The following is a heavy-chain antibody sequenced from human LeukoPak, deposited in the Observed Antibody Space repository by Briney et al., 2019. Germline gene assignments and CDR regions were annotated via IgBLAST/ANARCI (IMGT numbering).Heavy chain of an antibody. J-gene: IGHJ4*02. Sequence: SETLSLTCAVYGGSFSGYYWSWIRQPPGKGLEWIGEINHSGSTNYNPSLKSRVTISVDTSKNQFSLKLSSVTAADTAVYYCASQRRDGYSYWGQGTLVTVSS. CDR1: GGSFSGYY. CDR2: INHSGST. CDR3: ASQRRDGYSY. V-gene: IGHV4-34*01. D-gene: IGHD5-24*01.